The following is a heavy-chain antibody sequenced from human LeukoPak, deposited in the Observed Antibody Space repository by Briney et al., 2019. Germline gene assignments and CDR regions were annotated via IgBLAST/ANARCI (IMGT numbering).Heavy chain of an antibody. CDR3: AKVRWGAMGY. D-gene: IGHD2-2*01. V-gene: IGHV3-74*01. CDR1: GFTFSSNW. J-gene: IGHJ4*02. CDR2: INEDGSTT. Sequence: GGTLRLSCAASGFTFSSNWMHWVRQAPGKGLVWVSRINEDGSTTNYADSVKGRSTIFRDNAKNTLYLQMNSLRAEDTAVYYCAKVRWGAMGYWGQGTLVTVSS.